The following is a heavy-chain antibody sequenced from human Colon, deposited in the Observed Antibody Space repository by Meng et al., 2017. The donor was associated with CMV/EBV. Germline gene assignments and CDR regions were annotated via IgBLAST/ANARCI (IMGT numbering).Heavy chain of an antibody. CDR3: ARMEYSYGYLGWFDP. D-gene: IGHD5-18*01. CDR2: INPSGGST. CDR1: GYTFTSYY. J-gene: IGHJ5*02. Sequence: ASVKVSCKASGYTFTSYYMHWVRQAPGQGLEWMGIINPSGGSTSYALKFQGRVTMTRDTSTSTVYMELSSLRSEDTAVYYCARMEYSYGYLGWFDPWGQGTLVTVSS. V-gene: IGHV1-46*01.